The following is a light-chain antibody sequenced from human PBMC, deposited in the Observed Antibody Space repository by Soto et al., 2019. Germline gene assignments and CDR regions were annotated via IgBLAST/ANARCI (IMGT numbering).Light chain of an antibody. Sequence: QSVLTQPPSVSAAPGQKVTISCSGSSSNIGNNYVSWYQQLPGTAPKLLIYENNKRPSGIPDRFSGSKSGTSATLGITGLQTGDEADYYCGTWDSSLSAGWVFGGGTSSPS. V-gene: IGLV1-51*02. CDR1: SSNIGNNY. CDR3: GTWDSSLSAGWV. J-gene: IGLJ3*02. CDR2: ENN.